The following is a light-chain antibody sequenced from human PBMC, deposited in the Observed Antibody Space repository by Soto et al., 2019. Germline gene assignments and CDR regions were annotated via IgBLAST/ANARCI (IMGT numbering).Light chain of an antibody. Sequence: EIVMTQSPATLSVSPGETATLSCRASQSINSNLAWYQQKPGQAPRLLIYGASTRATGVPARFSGSGSGTEFTLTISSLQSEDFAVYYCQQYSNWWSFGQGTKV. CDR3: QQYSNWWS. CDR1: QSINSN. J-gene: IGKJ1*01. V-gene: IGKV3-15*01. CDR2: GAS.